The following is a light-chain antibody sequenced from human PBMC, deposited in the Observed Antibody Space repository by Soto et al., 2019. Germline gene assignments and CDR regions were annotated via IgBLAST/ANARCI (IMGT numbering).Light chain of an antibody. CDR2: DVT. J-gene: IGLJ1*01. CDR1: SSDVGGYDY. Sequence: QSALTQPRSVSGSPGQSVTISCTGTSSDVGGYDYVSWYQHHPGKAPKLIIYDVTQRPSGLPDRFSGSKSGNTASLIISGLHADDGADYHCCSYVDTYFNVFGSGTKVTV. CDR3: CSYVDTYFNV. V-gene: IGLV2-11*01.